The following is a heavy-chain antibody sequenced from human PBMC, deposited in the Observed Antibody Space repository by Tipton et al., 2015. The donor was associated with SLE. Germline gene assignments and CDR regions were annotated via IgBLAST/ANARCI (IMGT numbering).Heavy chain of an antibody. J-gene: IGHJ3*02. CDR2: IKQDGSEK. Sequence: SLRLSCAASGFSFTTYWMSWVRQAPGKGLEWVGQIKQDGSEKHYGDSVQGRFTISRDNAKNLLYLQMNSLRAEDTAVYYCARPRRIQLWFDAFDIWGQGTMVTVSS. V-gene: IGHV3-7*02. CDR1: GFSFTTYW. D-gene: IGHD5-18*01. CDR3: ARPRRIQLWFDAFDI.